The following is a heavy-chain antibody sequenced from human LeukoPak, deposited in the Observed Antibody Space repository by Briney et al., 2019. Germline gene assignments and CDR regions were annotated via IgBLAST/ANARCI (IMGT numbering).Heavy chain of an antibody. J-gene: IGHJ4*02. Sequence: SETLSLTCTVSGGSISSYYWSWIRQPPGKGLEWIGYIYYSGSTNYNPSLKSRVTISVDTSKNQFSLKLSSVTAADTAVYYCARDRLVLRGYGTLHFDYWGQGTLVTVSS. CDR1: GGSISSYY. CDR3: ARDRLVLRGYGTLHFDY. CDR2: IYYSGST. V-gene: IGHV4-59*01. D-gene: IGHD3-22*01.